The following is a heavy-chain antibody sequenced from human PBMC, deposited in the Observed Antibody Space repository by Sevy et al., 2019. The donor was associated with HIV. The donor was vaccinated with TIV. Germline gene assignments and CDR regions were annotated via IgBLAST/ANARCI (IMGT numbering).Heavy chain of an antibody. D-gene: IGHD5-18*01. Sequence: SVKVSCKASGGTFSSYAISWVRQAPGQGLEWMGGIIPIFGTANYAQKFQGRVTITADESTSTAYMELSSLRSEDTAMYYCARALLWDTAMVYFDYWGQGTLVTVSS. CDR2: IIPIFGTA. CDR3: ARALLWDTAMVYFDY. V-gene: IGHV1-69*13. J-gene: IGHJ4*02. CDR1: GGTFSSYA.